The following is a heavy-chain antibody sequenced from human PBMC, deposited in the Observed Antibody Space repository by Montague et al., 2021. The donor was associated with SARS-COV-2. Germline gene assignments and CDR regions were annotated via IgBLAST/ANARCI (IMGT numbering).Heavy chain of an antibody. Sequence: SLRLSCAASGFIVSDRYMAWVRQAPGKGLEWVSTIYTDGRTYYAASVKGRFTISRDNSKNTLYLQMNCQRVEDTAVYYCARATSYPYGLDVWGQGTTVIVSS. D-gene: IGHD3-16*02. V-gene: IGHV3-53*01. CDR3: ARATSYPYGLDV. CDR1: GFIVSDRY. CDR2: IYTDGRT. J-gene: IGHJ6*02.